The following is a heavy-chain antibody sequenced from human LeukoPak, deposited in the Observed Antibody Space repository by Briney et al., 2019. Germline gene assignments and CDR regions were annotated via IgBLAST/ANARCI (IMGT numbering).Heavy chain of an antibody. CDR3: ARAAAVGGPRVYYFDY. CDR2: IYHSGST. Sequence: SQTLSLTCTVSGGSISSGGYYWSWIRQPPGKGLEWIGYIYHSGSTYYNPSLKSRVTISVDTSKNQFSLKLSSVTAADTAVYYCARAAAVGGPRVYYFDYWGQGTLVTVSS. CDR1: GGSISSGGYY. V-gene: IGHV4-30-2*01. D-gene: IGHD1-26*01. J-gene: IGHJ4*02.